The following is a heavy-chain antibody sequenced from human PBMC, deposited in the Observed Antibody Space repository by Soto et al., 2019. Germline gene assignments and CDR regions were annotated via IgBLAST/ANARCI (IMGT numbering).Heavy chain of an antibody. CDR2: FNAYCLKT. D-gene: IGHD3-10*01. V-gene: IGHV1-18*01. CDR3: PRTPGSYTAVDY. Sequence: QVQLVQSGAEAKKPGASVKVSCKASGYTFTSYGISWVRQAPGQGLEWMGWFNAYCLKTDYAQKFQGRVTMNNYRSESTVYMELRRLRSDDSGMYYCPRTPGSYTAVDYWGQGTLVTVSS. CDR1: GYTFTSYG. J-gene: IGHJ4*02.